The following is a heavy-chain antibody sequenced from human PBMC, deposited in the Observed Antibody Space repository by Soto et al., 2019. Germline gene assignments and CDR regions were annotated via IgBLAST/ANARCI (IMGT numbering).Heavy chain of an antibody. V-gene: IGHV4-30-2*01. CDR1: GGSISSGGYS. CDR3: ASSHAGAHITAAVH. D-gene: IGHD6-25*01. J-gene: IGHJ4*02. CDR2: IYHSGGT. Sequence: QLQLQESGSGLVKPSQTLSLTCAVSGGSISSGGYSWSWIRQPPGKGLEWIGYIYHSGGTYYNPSPKIPVTISVDRSKNQFSLKLSSVTAADTAVYYCASSHAGAHITAAVHWGQGTLVTVSS.